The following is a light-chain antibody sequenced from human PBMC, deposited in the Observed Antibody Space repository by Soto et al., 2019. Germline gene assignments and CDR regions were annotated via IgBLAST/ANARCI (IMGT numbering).Light chain of an antibody. CDR2: AAS. Sequence: DIQMTQSPSSLSASVGDRVTITCRASEGISSYLNWYQLKPGTAPKLLIYAASNLQSGVPPRFSGSGSGKEFTLTISGLQPDDFATYYCHQYNSYTWTFGQGTKVDI. J-gene: IGKJ1*01. CDR1: EGISSY. CDR3: HQYNSYTWT. V-gene: IGKV1-17*01.